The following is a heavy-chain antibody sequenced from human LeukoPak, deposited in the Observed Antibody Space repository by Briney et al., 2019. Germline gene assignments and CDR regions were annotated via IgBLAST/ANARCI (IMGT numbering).Heavy chain of an antibody. V-gene: IGHV3-33*01. CDR2: IWYDGSNK. J-gene: IGHJ6*04. CDR3: ARVEAAAGYYYYGMDV. CDR1: GFTFSSYG. D-gene: IGHD6-13*01. Sequence: GGSLRLSCAASGFTFSSYGMHWVRQAPGKGLEWVADIWYDGSNKYYADSVKGRFTISRDNSKNTLYLQMNSLRAEDTAVYYCARVEAAAGYYYYGMDVWGKGTTVTVSS.